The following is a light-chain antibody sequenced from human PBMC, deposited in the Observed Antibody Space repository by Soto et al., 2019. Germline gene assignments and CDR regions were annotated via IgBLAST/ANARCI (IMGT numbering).Light chain of an antibody. CDR2: DTS. J-gene: IGKJ2*01. CDR1: QSVSNN. CDR3: QQYNNWPPYT. V-gene: IGKV3-15*01. Sequence: EIVMRQSPATLSVSPGERVTLSCRASQSVSNNLAWYQQKPGQAPRLLIYDTSTRATGIPVRFSGSVSGTEFTLTISGLQSEDFAVYYCQQYNNWPPYTFGQGTKLEIK.